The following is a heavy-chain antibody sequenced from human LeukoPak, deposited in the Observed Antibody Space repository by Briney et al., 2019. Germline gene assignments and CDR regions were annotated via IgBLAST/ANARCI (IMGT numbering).Heavy chain of an antibody. CDR2: IYHSGST. CDR1: GGSISSGGYY. D-gene: IGHD3-10*01. V-gene: IGHV4-30-2*01. J-gene: IGHJ5*02. CDR3: ARDSMVRTPTYNWFDP. Sequence: PSQTLSLTCTVSGGSISSGGYYWRWIRQPPGKGLEWIGYIYHSGSTYYNPSLKSRVTISVDRSKNQFSLKLSSVTAADTAVYYCARDSMVRTPTYNWFDPWGQGTLVTVSS.